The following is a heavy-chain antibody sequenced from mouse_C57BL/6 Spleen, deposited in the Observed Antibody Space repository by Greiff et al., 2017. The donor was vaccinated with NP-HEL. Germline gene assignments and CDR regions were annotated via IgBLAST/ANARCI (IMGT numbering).Heavy chain of an antibody. D-gene: IGHD2-4*01. J-gene: IGHJ3*01. Sequence: EVQLVESGGGLVKPGGSLKLSCAASGFTFSSYTMSWVRQTPEKRLEWVATISGGGGNTYYPDSVKGRFTISRDNAKNTLYLQMSSLRSEDTALYYCARQNDYGTGAWFAYWGQGTLVTVSA. CDR1: GFTFSSYT. V-gene: IGHV5-9*01. CDR2: ISGGGGNT. CDR3: ARQNDYGTGAWFAY.